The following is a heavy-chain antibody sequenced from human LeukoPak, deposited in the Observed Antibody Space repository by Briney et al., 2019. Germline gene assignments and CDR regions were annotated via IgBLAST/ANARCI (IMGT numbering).Heavy chain of an antibody. CDR2: IYYSGST. D-gene: IGHD3-22*01. V-gene: IGHV4-39*01. J-gene: IGHJ1*01. CDR3: ARGLDYYDSSGYEVYFQY. CDR1: GGSISSSRDY. Sequence: PSETLSLTCTVSGGSISSSRDYWAWIRQPPGKGLEWIANIYYSGSTYYSPSLKSRVTISVDTSKNQFSLKLSSVTAADTAVYYCARGLDYYDSSGYEVYFQYWGQGTLVTVSS.